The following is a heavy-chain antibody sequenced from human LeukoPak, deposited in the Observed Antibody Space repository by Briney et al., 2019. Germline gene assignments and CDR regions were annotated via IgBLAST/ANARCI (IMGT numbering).Heavy chain of an antibody. J-gene: IGHJ4*02. D-gene: IGHD3-10*01. CDR2: IYSRGST. CDR3: TTELVWFGVLGF. V-gene: IGHV3-53*01. CDR1: GFTVSSNY. Sequence: GGSLRLSCAASGFTVSSNYMSWVRQAPGKGLERVSVIYSRGSTYYADSVKGRFTISRDNSKNTLYLQMNSLKAEDTAVYYCTTELVWFGVLGFWGQGTLATVSS.